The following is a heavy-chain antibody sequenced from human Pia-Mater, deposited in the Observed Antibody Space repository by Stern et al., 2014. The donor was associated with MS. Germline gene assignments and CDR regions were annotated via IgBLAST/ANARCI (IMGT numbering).Heavy chain of an antibody. CDR1: GFSLRTRGMG. V-gene: IGHV2-5*02. Sequence: QVTLRESGPTVVKPTQTLTLTCTFSGFSLRTRGMGVGWIRQPPGKDLEWLALIYWGGDKFYSPYLKTRLTITKDTSKNWVVLTMTNMDPVDTATYYCAHLEVRAVAEDAFDIWGQGTAVTVSS. CDR3: AHLEVRAVAEDAFDI. D-gene: IGHD6-19*01. J-gene: IGHJ3*02. CDR2: IYWGGDK.